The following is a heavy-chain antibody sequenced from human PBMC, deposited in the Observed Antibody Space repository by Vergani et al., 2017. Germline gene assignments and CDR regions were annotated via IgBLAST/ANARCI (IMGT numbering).Heavy chain of an antibody. V-gene: IGHV3-7*01. Sequence: EVQLVESGGGLVQPGGSLRLSCAASGFTFSSHWMRWVRQAPGKGLEWVANIKQDGSEKNYVDSVKGRFTISRDNAKNSLYLQMNSLRAEDTAVYYCARDRYCYCMDVWGQGTTVTVSS. CDR1: GFTFSSHW. J-gene: IGHJ6*01. CDR2: IKQDGSEK. CDR3: ARDRYCYCMDV.